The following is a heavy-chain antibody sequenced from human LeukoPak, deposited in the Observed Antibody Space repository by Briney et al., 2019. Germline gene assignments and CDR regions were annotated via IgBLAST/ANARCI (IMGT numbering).Heavy chain of an antibody. Sequence: GVSLRLPCAASGFPFSSYSMKGVPQAPGKGLYCVSYISCSCSTIYYADSVKRRFTISRDNAKTSLYLQMNSLRAEDTAVYYCARSLRRYYYDSSGYYGNFDYWGQGTLVTVSS. D-gene: IGHD3-22*01. J-gene: IGHJ4*02. CDR1: GFPFSSYS. CDR2: ISCSCSTI. CDR3: ARSLRRYYYDSSGYYGNFDY. V-gene: IGHV3-48*04.